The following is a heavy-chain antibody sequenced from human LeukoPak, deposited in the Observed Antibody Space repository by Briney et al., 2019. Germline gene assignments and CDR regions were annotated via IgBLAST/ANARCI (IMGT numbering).Heavy chain of an antibody. Sequence: GGSLRLSCAASGFTLNSYAMSWVRQAPGKGLEWVSAISVSGGSIYHADSVKGRFTISRDNSKKQLYLQMNSLRAEDTAVYYCAREVVTASCFDYWGQGTLVTVSS. CDR2: ISVSGGSI. V-gene: IGHV3-23*01. J-gene: IGHJ4*02. CDR3: AREVVTASCFDY. CDR1: GFTLNSYA. D-gene: IGHD2-21*02.